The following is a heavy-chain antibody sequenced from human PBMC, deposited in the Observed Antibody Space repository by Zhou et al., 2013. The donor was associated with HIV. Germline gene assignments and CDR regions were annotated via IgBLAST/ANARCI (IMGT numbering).Heavy chain of an antibody. V-gene: IGHV1-8*03. J-gene: IGHJ5*02. CDR1: GYSFSNYD. CDR3: ARKGTTFGELVGWFDP. D-gene: IGHD3-10*02. CDR2: MNPNSGNT. Sequence: QVQLVQSGAEVKKPGASVKVSCKASGYSFSNYDINWVRQATGQGLEWMGWMNPNSGNTGYAQKFQGRVTITRNTSINTAYMELSSLRSEDTAVYYCARKGTTFGELVGWFDPVGTREPWSPSPQ.